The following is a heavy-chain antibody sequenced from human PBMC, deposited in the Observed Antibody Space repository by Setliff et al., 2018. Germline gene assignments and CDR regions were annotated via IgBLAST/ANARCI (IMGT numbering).Heavy chain of an antibody. Sequence: ASVKVSCKASGYNFKTYAISWVRQAPGQGLEWMGIVNPSGGTTTLSQKFQGRVSMTRDTSTSTAYMELSRLRSDDTAVYYCARGIWANWGGAFDIWGQGTMVTVSS. J-gene: IGHJ3*02. CDR2: VNPSGGTT. CDR1: GYNFKTYA. V-gene: IGHV1-46*02. CDR3: ARGIWANWGGAFDI. D-gene: IGHD3-16*01.